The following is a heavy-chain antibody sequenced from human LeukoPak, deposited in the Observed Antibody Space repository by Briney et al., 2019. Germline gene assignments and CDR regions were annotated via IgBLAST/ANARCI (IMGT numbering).Heavy chain of an antibody. CDR2: INHSGST. D-gene: IGHD3-22*01. CDR3: ARGPYDSSGYYSKLFDY. J-gene: IGHJ4*02. CDR1: GGSISNYF. V-gene: IGHV4-34*01. Sequence: PSETLSLTCTVSGGSISNYFWSWIRQPPGNGLEWIGEINHSGSTNYNPSLKSRVTISVDTSKNQFSLKLSSVTAADTAVYYCARGPYDSSGYYSKLFDYWGQGTLVTVSS.